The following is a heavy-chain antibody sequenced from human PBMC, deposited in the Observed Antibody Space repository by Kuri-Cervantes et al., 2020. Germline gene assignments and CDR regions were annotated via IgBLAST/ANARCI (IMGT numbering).Heavy chain of an antibody. CDR2: IYYSGST. Sequence: SETLSLTCTVSGGSVSSGSYYWSWIRQPPGKGLEWIGYIYYSGSTNYNPSLKSRVTISVDTSKNQFSLQLNSVTPEDTAVYYCARDRSGGGFYYYMDVWGKGTTVTVSS. D-gene: IGHD1-14*01. J-gene: IGHJ6*03. CDR3: ARDRSGGGFYYYMDV. V-gene: IGHV4-61*01. CDR1: GGSVSSGSYY.